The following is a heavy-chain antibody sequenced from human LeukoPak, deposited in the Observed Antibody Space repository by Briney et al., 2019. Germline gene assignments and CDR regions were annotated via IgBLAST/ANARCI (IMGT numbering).Heavy chain of an antibody. Sequence: PGGSLRLSCAASGFTFDDYAMHWVRQAPGKGLEWVSLISGDGGDTYYADSVEGRFTISRDNSKNSIYLQMNSLRTDDTAFYYCAKDSGSRWDYYFDNWGQGTLVTVSS. V-gene: IGHV3-43*02. D-gene: IGHD6-13*01. CDR2: ISGDGGDT. CDR1: GFTFDDYA. CDR3: AKDSGSRWDYYFDN. J-gene: IGHJ4*01.